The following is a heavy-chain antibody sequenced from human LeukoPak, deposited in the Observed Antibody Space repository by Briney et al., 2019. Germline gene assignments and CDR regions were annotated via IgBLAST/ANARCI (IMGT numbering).Heavy chain of an antibody. CDR3: TRARGPSTSSRQTAQLDY. D-gene: IGHD6-13*01. Sequence: GGSLRLSCAASGFTVSSNYMSWVRQAPGKGLEWVSLIYSGGSTYYADSVKGRFTISRDNSKNTLNLQMDSLRAEDTAVYYCTRARGPSTSSRQTAQLDYWGQGTLVTVSS. V-gene: IGHV3-53*01. J-gene: IGHJ4*02. CDR1: GFTVSSNY. CDR2: IYSGGST.